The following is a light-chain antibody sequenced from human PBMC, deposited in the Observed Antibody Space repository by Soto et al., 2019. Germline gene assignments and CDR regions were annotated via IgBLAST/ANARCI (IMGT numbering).Light chain of an antibody. CDR3: QTWGTGFRV. Sequence: QLVLTQSPSASASLGASIKLTCTLSSGHSSYYIAWHQQQTEKGPRYLMNLNSDGNYVKGDGIPVRFSGSSSGAERYLTISSLQSEDEADYYCQTWGTGFRVFGGGTKLTVL. CDR1: SGHSSYY. J-gene: IGLJ2*01. V-gene: IGLV4-69*01. CDR2: LNSDGNY.